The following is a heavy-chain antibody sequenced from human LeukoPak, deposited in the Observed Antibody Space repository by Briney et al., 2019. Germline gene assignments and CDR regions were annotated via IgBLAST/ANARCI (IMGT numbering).Heavy chain of an antibody. CDR1: GFTFTSFW. D-gene: IGHD1-26*01. CDR2: IKQDGSDI. CDR3: ARDRRDAYYYTYYYMDV. J-gene: IGHJ6*03. Sequence: GGSLRLSCAASGFTFTSFWMSWVRQAPGKGLEWVANIKQDGSDIYYVDSVKGRFTISRDNAKNSLYPQMNSLRAEDTAVYYCARDRRDAYYYTYYYMDVWGKGTTVTVSS. V-gene: IGHV3-7*01.